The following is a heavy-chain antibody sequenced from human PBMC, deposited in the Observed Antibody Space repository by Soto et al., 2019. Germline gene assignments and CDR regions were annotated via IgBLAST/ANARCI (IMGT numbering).Heavy chain of an antibody. CDR1: GGTFYTYT. V-gene: IGHV1-69*13. Sequence: ASVKVSCKASGGTFYTYTFSWVRQAPGQGLEWMGSTTPIYPTTNYAEKFQGRLTVTADGSTNTAYVELNSLTSEDTAVYYCARIPRYSFPTSDDLDSWGQGTLVTVSS. CDR3: ARIPRYSFPTSDDLDS. CDR2: TTPIYPTT. D-gene: IGHD5-18*01. J-gene: IGHJ4*02.